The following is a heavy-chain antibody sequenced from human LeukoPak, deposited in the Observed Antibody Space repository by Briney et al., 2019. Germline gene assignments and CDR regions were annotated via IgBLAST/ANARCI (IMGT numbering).Heavy chain of an antibody. CDR1: GGTFISYA. CDR2: IIPIFGTA. Sequence: SVKVSCKASGGTFISYAISWVRQAPGQGLEWMGGIIPIFGTANYAQKFQGRVTITADESTSTAYMELSSLRSEDTAVYYCATRRTLYSYGEIDYWGQGTLVTVSS. J-gene: IGHJ4*02. D-gene: IGHD5-18*01. V-gene: IGHV1-69*13. CDR3: ATRRTLYSYGEIDY.